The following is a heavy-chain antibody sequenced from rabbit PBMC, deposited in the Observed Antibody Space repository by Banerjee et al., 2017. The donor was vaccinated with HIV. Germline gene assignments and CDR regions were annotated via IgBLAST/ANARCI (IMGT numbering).Heavy chain of an antibody. Sequence: QSLEESGGGLVKPEGSLTLTCKASGFDLSSYYCIHWVRQAPGKGLEWIACIGAASTYYATWAKGRFTISKTSSTTVTLQMTSLTAADTATYFCARDLAGVIGWNFNLWGPGTLVTVS. CDR1: GFDLSSYYC. V-gene: IGHV1S40*01. CDR2: IGAAST. CDR3: ARDLAGVIGWNFNL. D-gene: IGHD4-1*01. J-gene: IGHJ4*01.